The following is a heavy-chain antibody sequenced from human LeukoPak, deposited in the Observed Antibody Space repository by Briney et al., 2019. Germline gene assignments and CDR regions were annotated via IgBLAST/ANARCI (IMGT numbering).Heavy chain of an antibody. V-gene: IGHV3-7*01. CDR1: GLTFTNYW. D-gene: IGHD1-26*01. Sequence: GGSLRLSCAATGLTFTNYWMSWFRQAPGKGLEWVANIKYDGTEKQYGDSVKGRFTISRDNAKNSVSLQMNSLRADDTAVYFCARYLDSGPEDFWGRGTLVSVSS. J-gene: IGHJ4*02. CDR2: IKYDGTEK. CDR3: ARYLDSGPEDF.